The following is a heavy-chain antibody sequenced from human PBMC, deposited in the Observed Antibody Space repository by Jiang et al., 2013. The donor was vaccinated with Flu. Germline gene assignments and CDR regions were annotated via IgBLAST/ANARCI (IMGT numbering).Heavy chain of an antibody. Sequence: LLKPSETLSLTCAVYGGSFSGYYWSWIRQPPGKGLEWIGEINHSGSTNYNPSLKSRVTISVDTSKNQFSLKLSSVTAADTAVYYCARWGSYYDFWSGYYMDKRNFDYWGQGTLVTVSS. CDR1: GGSFSGYY. CDR2: INHSGST. J-gene: IGHJ4*02. D-gene: IGHD3-3*01. CDR3: ARWGSYYDFWSGYYMDKRNFDY. V-gene: IGHV4-34*01.